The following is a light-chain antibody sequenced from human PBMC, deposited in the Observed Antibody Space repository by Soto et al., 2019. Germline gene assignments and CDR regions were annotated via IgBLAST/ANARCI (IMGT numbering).Light chain of an antibody. V-gene: IGKV3-15*01. CDR2: AAS. J-gene: IGKJ2*01. Sequence: EVVLTQSPATVSASPGDTATLSCRASQSISSNLAWYQQKPGQAPRLLIYAASTIAAGTPVRFRGSGSGSEFTFTISSLQSEAVAVSFCQPHINWSPFTFGQGTKLEIK. CDR1: QSISSN. CDR3: QPHINWSPFT.